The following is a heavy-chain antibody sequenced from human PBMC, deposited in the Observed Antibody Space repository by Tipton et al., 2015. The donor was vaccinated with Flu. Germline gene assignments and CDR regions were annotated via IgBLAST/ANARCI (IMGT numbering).Heavy chain of an antibody. CDR2: VYHNGTT. CDR1: GYSISTGDY. Sequence: TLSLTCNVSGYSISTGDYWGWIRQPPGKGLEWLANVYHNGTTFYKPSLRSRLTISVDTSKNQNSLKLTSVSVADTAVYYCARSSTRGESDFWGQGILVTVSS. D-gene: IGHD3-16*01. CDR3: ARSSTRGESDF. J-gene: IGHJ4*02. V-gene: IGHV4-38-2*02.